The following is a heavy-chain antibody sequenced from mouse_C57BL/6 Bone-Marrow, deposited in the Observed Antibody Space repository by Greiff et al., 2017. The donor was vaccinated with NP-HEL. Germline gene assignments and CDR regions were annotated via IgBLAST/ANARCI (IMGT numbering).Heavy chain of an antibody. J-gene: IGHJ4*01. D-gene: IGHD1-3*01. CDR3: AVGLRGRAMDY. V-gene: IGHV2-5*01. CDR2: IWRGGST. Sequence: VKLQESGPGLVQPSQSLSITCTVSGFSLTSYGVHWVRQSPGKGLEWLGVIWRGGSTDYNAAFMSRLSITKDNSKSQVFFKMNSLQADDTAIYSCAVGLRGRAMDYWGQGTSVTVSS. CDR1: GFSLTSYG.